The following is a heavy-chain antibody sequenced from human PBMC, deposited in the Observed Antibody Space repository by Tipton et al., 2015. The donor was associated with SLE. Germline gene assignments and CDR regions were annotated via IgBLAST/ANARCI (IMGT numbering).Heavy chain of an antibody. CDR2: ISTSGSS. CDR1: GDSITSGDYH. CDR3: ARDKPVAVVPPPFCF. J-gene: IGHJ4*02. D-gene: IGHD6-19*01. Sequence: TLSLTCIVSGDSITSGDYHWSWIRQPAGKGLEWIGQISTSGSSNYDPSLNSRVTISVDTSKNQFSLKMTSLTAADTAVYYCARDKPVAVVPPPFCFWGTGTLVSVSS. V-gene: IGHV4-61*09.